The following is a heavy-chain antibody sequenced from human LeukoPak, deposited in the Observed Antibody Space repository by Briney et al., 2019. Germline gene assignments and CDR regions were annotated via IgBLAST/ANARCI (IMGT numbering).Heavy chain of an antibody. D-gene: IGHD3-10*01. CDR3: AKGSFTMVQGVPSEYFQH. J-gene: IGHJ1*01. Sequence: GGSLRLSCAASGFTFSSYAMSWVRQVPGQGLDWVSAISGSSGRVYYADSVKGRFNISRDNSKNTVSLQMNSLRPEDTAVYYCAKGSFTMVQGVPSEYFQHWGQGSLVIVSS. CDR2: ISGSSGRV. CDR1: GFTFSSYA. V-gene: IGHV3-23*01.